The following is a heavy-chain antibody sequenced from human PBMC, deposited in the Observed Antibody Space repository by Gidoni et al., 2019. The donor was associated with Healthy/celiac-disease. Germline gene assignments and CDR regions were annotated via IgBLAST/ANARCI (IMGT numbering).Heavy chain of an antibody. CDR1: GFTSRRYA. J-gene: IGHJ6*02. Sequence: EVQLLESGGGMVQPGGYLRLACASSGFTSRRYARSWVRQAPGKGLDWVSAISGSGCSTYYADSVKGRFTISRDNSKNTLYLQMNSLRAEDTAVYYCAKDQTAKSSRRDYYYGMDVWGQGTTVTVSS. CDR2: ISGSGCST. V-gene: IGHV3-23*01. D-gene: IGHD5-18*01. CDR3: AKDQTAKSSRRDYYYGMDV.